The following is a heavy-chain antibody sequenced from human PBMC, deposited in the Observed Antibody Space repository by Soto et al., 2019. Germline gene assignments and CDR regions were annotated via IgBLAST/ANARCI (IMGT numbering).Heavy chain of an antibody. CDR2: IIPIFGTA. D-gene: IGHD5-18*01. CDR1: GGTFSSYA. J-gene: IGHJ4*02. Sequence: QVQLVQSGAEVKKPGSSGKVSCKASGGTFSSYAISWVRQAPGQGLEWMGGIIPIFGTADYAQKFQGRVTITADESTSTAYMELSSLRSEDTAVYYCASHGYSYGYLLDYWGQGTLVTVSS. V-gene: IGHV1-69*12. CDR3: ASHGYSYGYLLDY.